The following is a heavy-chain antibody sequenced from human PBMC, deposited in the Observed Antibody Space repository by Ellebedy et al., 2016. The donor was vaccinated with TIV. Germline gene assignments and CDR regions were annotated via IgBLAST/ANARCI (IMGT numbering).Heavy chain of an antibody. CDR2: IYPGNSDS. CDR1: GYTFTNSW. D-gene: IGHD6-19*01. CDR3: ARCHRGGGWYDYDF. J-gene: IGHJ4*02. Sequence: PGGSLRLSCKVSGYTFTNSWIGWVRQMPGKGLEWMAIIYPGNSDSRYNPSFRGQVTMSVDKSITTAYLQWSSLKASDSATYYGARCHRGGGWYDYDFWGQGTLVTVSS. V-gene: IGHV5-51*01.